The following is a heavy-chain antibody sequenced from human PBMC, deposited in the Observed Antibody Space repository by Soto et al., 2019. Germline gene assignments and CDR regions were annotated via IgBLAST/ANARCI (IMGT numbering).Heavy chain of an antibody. CDR2: IYYSGST. CDR1: GGSISSSSYY. V-gene: IGHV4-39*01. Sequence: SETLSLTCTVSGGSISSSSYYWGWIRQPPGKGLEWIGSIYYSGSTYYNPSLKSRVTISVDTSKNQFSLKLSSVTAADTAVYYCARREKYSSGWHDYYGMDVWGQGTTVTVSS. D-gene: IGHD6-19*01. CDR3: ARREKYSSGWHDYYGMDV. J-gene: IGHJ6*02.